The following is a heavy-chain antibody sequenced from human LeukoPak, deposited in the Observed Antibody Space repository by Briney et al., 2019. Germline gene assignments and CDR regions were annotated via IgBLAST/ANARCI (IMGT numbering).Heavy chain of an antibody. V-gene: IGHV3-23*01. CDR2: ISGSGGST. Sequence: GGSLRLSCAASGFTFSNYAMSWVRQAPGKGLEWVSGISGSGGSTYYEDSVKGRFTISRDNSKNTLYLQMNSLRAEDTAVYYCAKREKERGGSYSYYFDYWGQGALVTVSS. CDR3: AKREKERGGSYSYYFDY. D-gene: IGHD1-26*01. CDR1: GFTFSNYA. J-gene: IGHJ4*02.